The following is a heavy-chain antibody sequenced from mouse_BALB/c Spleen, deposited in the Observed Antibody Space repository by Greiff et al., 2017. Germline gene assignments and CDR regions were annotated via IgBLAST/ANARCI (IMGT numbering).Heavy chain of an antibody. D-gene: IGHD3-2*01. CDR2: IYPGSGST. J-gene: IGHJ3*01. CDR3: TRSDSSGYGAY. Sequence: LQQPGSELVRPGASVKLSCKASGYTFTSYWMHWVKQRPGQGLEWLGNIYPGSGSTNYDEKFKSKATLTVDTSSSTAYMQLSSLTSEDSAVYYCTRSDSSGYGAYWGQGTLVTVSA. CDR1: GYTFTSYW. V-gene: IGHV1S22*01.